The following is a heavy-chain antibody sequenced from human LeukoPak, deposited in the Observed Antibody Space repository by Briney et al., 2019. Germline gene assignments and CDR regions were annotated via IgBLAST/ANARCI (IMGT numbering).Heavy chain of an antibody. J-gene: IGHJ4*02. CDR2: ISYDGSNK. CDR3: AKAYPQRWFGELFQPLDY. Sequence: GRSLRLSCAASGFTFSSYGMHWVRQAPGKGPEWVAVISYDGSNKYYADSVKGRFTISRDNSKNTLYLQMNSLRAEDTAVYYCAKAYPQRWFGELFQPLDYWGQGTLVTVSS. V-gene: IGHV3-30*18. CDR1: GFTFSSYG. D-gene: IGHD3-10*01.